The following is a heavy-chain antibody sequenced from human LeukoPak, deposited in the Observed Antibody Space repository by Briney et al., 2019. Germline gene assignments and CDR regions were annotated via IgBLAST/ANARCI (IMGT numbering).Heavy chain of an antibody. CDR1: GYTFTNYA. D-gene: IGHD2-15*01. Sequence: GASVKVSCKASGYTFTNYAIHWVRQAPGQRLEWMGWISSGNGNTKYSQGLQGRVAITRDTSASTAYMELSSLRSDDTAVYYCTREWLSSGDSHYSHWGQGTLVTVSS. CDR3: TREWLSSGDSHYSH. V-gene: IGHV1-3*01. CDR2: ISSGNGNT. J-gene: IGHJ4*02.